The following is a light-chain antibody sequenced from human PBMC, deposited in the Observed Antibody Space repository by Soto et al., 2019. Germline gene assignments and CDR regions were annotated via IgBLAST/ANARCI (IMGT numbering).Light chain of an antibody. J-gene: IGKJ1*01. CDR3: HHYGSSRT. CDR1: QSVSSSY. CDR2: GVS. V-gene: IGKV3-20*01. Sequence: EIVLTQSPGTLSLSPGERVTLSCRASQSVSSSYLAWYQQKPGQAPRLLIYGVSSRATGIPDRFSGSGSGTDFTLTISRLEPEDFAVYYCHHYGSSRTFGQGTKVDI.